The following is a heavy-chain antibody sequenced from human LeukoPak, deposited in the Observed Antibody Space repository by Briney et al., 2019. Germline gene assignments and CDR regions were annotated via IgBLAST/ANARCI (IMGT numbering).Heavy chain of an antibody. J-gene: IGHJ4*02. CDR1: GFTFSNYS. CDR3: ARESGYDIDFDY. V-gene: IGHV3-21*01. CDR2: ISSSSSDI. Sequence: GGSLRLSCAASGFTFSNYSLNWVRQAPGKGLEGVSSISSSSSDIYYADSVKGRFTISRDNAKNSLYLQMNSLRAEDTAVYYCARESGYDIDFDYWGQGTLVTVSS. D-gene: IGHD5-12*01.